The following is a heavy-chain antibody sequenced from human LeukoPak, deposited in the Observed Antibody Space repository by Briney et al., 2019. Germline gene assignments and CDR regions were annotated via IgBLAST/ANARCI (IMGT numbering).Heavy chain of an antibody. J-gene: IGHJ4*02. Sequence: GGSLRLSCAASGFTFSSYWMSWVRQAPGKGLEWVSVISGSGDSTHYADSVKGRFTISRDNSKNTLHLQMNSLRVEDTAIYYCAKDPYGDTLLFDYWGQGTLVTVSS. V-gene: IGHV3-23*01. D-gene: IGHD4-17*01. CDR1: GFTFSSYW. CDR2: ISGSGDST. CDR3: AKDPYGDTLLFDY.